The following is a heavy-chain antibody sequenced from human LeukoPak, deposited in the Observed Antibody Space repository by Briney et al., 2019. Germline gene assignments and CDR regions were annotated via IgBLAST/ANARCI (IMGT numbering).Heavy chain of an antibody. CDR2: ISSSGSTI. CDR3: ARGQQLVRFLPWDY. D-gene: IGHD6-6*01. J-gene: IGHJ4*02. Sequence: YISSSGSTIYYADSVKGRFTISRDNAKNSLYLQMNSLRAEDTAVYYCARGQQLVRFLPWDYWGQGTLVTVSS. V-gene: IGHV3-11*01.